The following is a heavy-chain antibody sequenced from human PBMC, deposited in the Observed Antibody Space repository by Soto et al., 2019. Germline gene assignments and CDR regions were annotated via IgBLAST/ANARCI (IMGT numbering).Heavy chain of an antibody. Sequence: LSLTCAVYGGSFSGYYWSWIRQPPGKGLEWIGEINHSGSTNYNPSLKSRVTISVDTPKNQFSLKLSSVTAADTAVYYCASGSLEPYYYYGMDVWGQGTTVTVYS. CDR1: GGSFSGYY. CDR2: INHSGST. CDR3: ASGSLEPYYYYGMDV. J-gene: IGHJ6*02. V-gene: IGHV4-34*01.